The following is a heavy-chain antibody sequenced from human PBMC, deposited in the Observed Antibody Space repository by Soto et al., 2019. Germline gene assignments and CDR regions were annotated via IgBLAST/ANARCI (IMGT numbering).Heavy chain of an antibody. V-gene: IGHV3-20*01. J-gene: IGHJ3*01. CDR2: INWNGEDT. D-gene: IGHD3-3*01. Sequence: EVQLVDSGGGVVRPGGSLRLSCAASGFKFDDYGMTWVRQAPGKGLEWVSGINWNGEDTAYGDAVKGRFTISRDNAKNSLHLQMNSLTAEDTALYHCVKVRSGQMRGDGFDFWGQGTMVTVSS. CDR1: GFKFDDYG. CDR3: VKVRSGQMRGDGFDF.